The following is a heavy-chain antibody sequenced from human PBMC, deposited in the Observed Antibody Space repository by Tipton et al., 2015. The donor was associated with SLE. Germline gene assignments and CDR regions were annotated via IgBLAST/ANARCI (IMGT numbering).Heavy chain of an antibody. CDR2: ISTSGNT. J-gene: IGHJ4*02. Sequence: TLSLTCTVSGGSISSGTYYWSWIRQPAGKGLEWIGHISTSGNTNSYPSLKSRVTISVDTSGNQVSLRLRSVTAADTAVYYCARDLFVEFYRSWSDYAYYFDYWGQGVLVTVSS. CDR1: GGSISSGTYY. V-gene: IGHV4-61*09. CDR3: ARDLFVEFYRSWSDYAYYFDY. D-gene: IGHD3-3*01.